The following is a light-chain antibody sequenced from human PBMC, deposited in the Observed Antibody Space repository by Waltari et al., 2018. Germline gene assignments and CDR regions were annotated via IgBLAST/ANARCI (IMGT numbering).Light chain of an antibody. J-gene: IGKJ1*01. CDR1: QSVSKY. V-gene: IGKV3-20*01. CDR2: GAS. Sequence: ELVLTPSPGTLSLSPGDRAILSCRARQSVSKYLAWYPQKPGQAPRLLIYGASSRATGIPDRFRGSGSGTDFSLTISRLEPEDVAGYYCQHYVSLPATFGQGTKVEIE. CDR3: QHYVSLPAT.